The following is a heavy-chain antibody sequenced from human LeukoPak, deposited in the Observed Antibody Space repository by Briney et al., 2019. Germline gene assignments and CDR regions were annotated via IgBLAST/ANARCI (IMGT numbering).Heavy chain of an antibody. Sequence: GASVKVSCKASGYTFTSYDINWVRQATGQGLEWMGWMNPNSGNTGYAQKFQGRVTMTRNTSISTAYMELSSLRSEDTAVYYCARDTDYGGVYYFDYWGQGTLVTVSS. V-gene: IGHV1-8*01. CDR1: GYTFTSYD. J-gene: IGHJ4*02. CDR3: ARDTDYGGVYYFDY. CDR2: MNPNSGNT. D-gene: IGHD4-23*01.